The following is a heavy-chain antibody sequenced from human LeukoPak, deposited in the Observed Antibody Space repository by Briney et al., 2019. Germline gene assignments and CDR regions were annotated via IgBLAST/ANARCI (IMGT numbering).Heavy chain of an antibody. V-gene: IGHV4-34*01. Sequence: SETLSLTCDVSGASLSDYCWTWIRQTPGKGLEWIGHMNHLLTTNYNPSLESRVTISLDTSKNQFSLNLTTVTAADTALYYCAGAEINWLRSPGTLYYIHTWGQGTLVTVSS. CDR2: MNHLLTT. D-gene: IGHD5-12*01. J-gene: IGHJ5*02. CDR3: AGAEINWLRSPGTLYYIHT. CDR1: GASLSDYC.